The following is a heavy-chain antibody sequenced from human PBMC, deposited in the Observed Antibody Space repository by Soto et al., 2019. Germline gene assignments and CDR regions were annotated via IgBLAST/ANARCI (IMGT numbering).Heavy chain of an antibody. CDR3: ARDSRYYFDY. J-gene: IGHJ4*02. V-gene: IGHV3-33*01. CDR1: GFTFSSYG. CDR2: IWYDGSNK. Sequence: AGGSLRLSCATSGFTFSSYGMHWVRQAPGKGLEWVAVIWYDGSNKYYADSVKGRFTISRDNSMNTLYLQMNSLRAEDTAVYYCARDSRYYFDYWGQGTLVTVSS.